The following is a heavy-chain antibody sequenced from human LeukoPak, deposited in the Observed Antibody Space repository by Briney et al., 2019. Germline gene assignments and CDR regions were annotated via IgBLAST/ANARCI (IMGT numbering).Heavy chain of an antibody. Sequence: GGSLRLSCAASGFTFSSYGMHWVRQAPGKGLEWVAFIRYDGSNKYYADSVKGRFTISRDNSKNTLYLQMNSLRAEDTAVYYCAKDYDYVWGSYRYYDAFDIWGQGTTVTVSS. CDR2: IRYDGSNK. J-gene: IGHJ3*02. D-gene: IGHD3-16*02. CDR3: AKDYDYVWGSYRYYDAFDI. CDR1: GFTFSSYG. V-gene: IGHV3-30*02.